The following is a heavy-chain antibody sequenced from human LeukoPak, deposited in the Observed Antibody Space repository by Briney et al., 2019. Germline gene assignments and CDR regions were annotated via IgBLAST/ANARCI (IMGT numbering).Heavy chain of an antibody. D-gene: IGHD3-16*01. CDR2: IMEDGSVQ. CDR1: GFTFSKTW. Sequence: GESLRLSCAASGFTFSKTWMSWVRQAPGKGLEWVACIMEDGSVQKYVDSVRGRFTISRDNARNSLYLQMNSLRVEDTAVYYCARVRTQRKIMITFGGVTNAFDIWGQGTMVTVSS. CDR3: ARVRTQRKIMITFGGVTNAFDI. V-gene: IGHV3-7*01. J-gene: IGHJ3*02.